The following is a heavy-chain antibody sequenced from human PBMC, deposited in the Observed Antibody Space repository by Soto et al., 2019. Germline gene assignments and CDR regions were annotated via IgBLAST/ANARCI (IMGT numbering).Heavy chain of an antibody. CDR2: IKQDGREK. J-gene: IGHJ5*02. V-gene: IGHV3-7*03. D-gene: IGHD3-16*01. CDR3: AGDGVRNGAYNGWLDP. Sequence: EVQLVESGGDLVQPGGSLRLSCAASGFSFSSYWMTWVHQAPGKGLEWVANIKQDGREKYYVASVKGRFTISRDNGKNLLYLQMDSLTPDDTAVYYCAGDGVRNGAYNGWLDPWGQGTLVTVSS. CDR1: GFSFSSYW.